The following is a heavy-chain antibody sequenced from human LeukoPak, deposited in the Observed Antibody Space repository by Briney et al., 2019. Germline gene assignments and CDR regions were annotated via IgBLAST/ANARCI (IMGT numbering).Heavy chain of an antibody. D-gene: IGHD3-3*01. CDR3: ARRITIFGVAQGGIGLGFDY. CDR2: IYYSGST. Sequence: SETLSLTCTVSGGSISSYYWSWIRQPPGKGLEWIGYIYYSGSTNYNPSLKSRVTISVDTSKNQFSLKLSSVTAADTAVYYWARRITIFGVAQGGIGLGFDYWGQGTLVTVSS. CDR1: GGSISSYY. V-gene: IGHV4-59*08. J-gene: IGHJ4*02.